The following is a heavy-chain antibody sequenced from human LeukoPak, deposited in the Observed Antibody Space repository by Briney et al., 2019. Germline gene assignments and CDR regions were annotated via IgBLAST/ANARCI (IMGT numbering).Heavy chain of an antibody. Sequence: ASVKVSCKASGYTFINYYMHWVRQATGQGLEWMGWMNPNSGNTGYAQKFQGRVTMTRNTSISTAYMELSSLRSEDTAVYYCARGHEVLWFGELLHGPDDAFDIWGQGTMVTVSS. J-gene: IGHJ3*02. CDR1: GYTFINYY. D-gene: IGHD3-10*01. CDR2: MNPNSGNT. V-gene: IGHV1-8*02. CDR3: ARGHEVLWFGELLHGPDDAFDI.